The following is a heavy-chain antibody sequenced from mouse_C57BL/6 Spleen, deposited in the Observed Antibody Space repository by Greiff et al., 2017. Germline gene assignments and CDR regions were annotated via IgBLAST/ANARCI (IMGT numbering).Heavy chain of an antibody. CDR2: IRNKANGYTT. Sequence: EVKLMESGGGLVQPGGSLSLSCAASGFTFTDYYMSWVRQPPGKALEWLGFIRNKANGYTTEYSASVKGRFTISRDNSQSILYLQMNALRAEDSATYYCARSYYGSSYYAMDYWGQGTSVTVSS. V-gene: IGHV7-3*01. J-gene: IGHJ4*01. D-gene: IGHD1-1*01. CDR1: GFTFTDYY. CDR3: ARSYYGSSYYAMDY.